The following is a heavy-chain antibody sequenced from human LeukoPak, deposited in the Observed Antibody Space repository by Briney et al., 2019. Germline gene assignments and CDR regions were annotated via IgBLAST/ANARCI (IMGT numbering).Heavy chain of an antibody. CDR1: EFTFSSNS. CDR3: AKAINDFWSGSEDY. V-gene: IGHV3-48*01. CDR2: ISSSSSTI. Sequence: GGSLRLSCAASEFTFSSNSMAWVRQAPGKGLEWVSYISSSSSTIYYADSVKGRFTISRDNSKNTLYLQMNSLRAEDTAVYYCAKAINDFWSGSEDYWGQGTLVTVSS. D-gene: IGHD3-3*01. J-gene: IGHJ4*02.